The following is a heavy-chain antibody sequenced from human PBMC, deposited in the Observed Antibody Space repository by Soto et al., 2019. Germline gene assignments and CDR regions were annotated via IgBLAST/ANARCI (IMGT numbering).Heavy chain of an antibody. CDR1: GFTFSSYG. D-gene: IGHD6-13*01. V-gene: IGHV3-30*18. CDR2: ISYDGSNK. J-gene: IGHJ5*02. CDR3: AKDQIAAAES. Sequence: QVQLVESGGGVVQPGRSLRLSCAASGFTFSSYGMHWVRQAPGKGLEWVAVISYDGSNKYYADSVKGRFTISRDNSKNALYLKMNSLRAEDTAVYYCAKDQIAAAESWGQGTLVTVSS.